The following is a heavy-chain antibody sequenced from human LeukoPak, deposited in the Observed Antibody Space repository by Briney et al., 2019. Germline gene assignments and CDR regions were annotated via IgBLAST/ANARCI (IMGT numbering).Heavy chain of an antibody. Sequence: PSETLSLTRTVSGGSISSSSYYWGWIRQPPGKGLEWIGSVYSSGSTYYNPSLKSRVTISVDTSKNQFSLKLTSVTAADTAVYYCARITPGGNSGDYWGQGTLVTVSS. CDR2: VYSSGST. CDR3: ARITPGGNSGDY. J-gene: IGHJ4*02. V-gene: IGHV4-39*01. CDR1: GGSISSSSYY. D-gene: IGHD4-23*01.